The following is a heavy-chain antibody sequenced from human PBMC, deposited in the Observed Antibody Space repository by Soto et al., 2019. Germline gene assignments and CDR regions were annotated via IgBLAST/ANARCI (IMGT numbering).Heavy chain of an antibody. CDR3: ARDWKRGIVVVNRGANWFDP. Sequence: GGSLRLSCAASGFTFSSYGMHWVRQAPGKGLEWVAVIWYDGSNKYYADSVKGRFTISRDNSKNTLYLQMNSLRAEDTAVYYCARDWKRGIVVVNRGANWFDPWGQGTLVTVSS. CDR2: IWYDGSNK. J-gene: IGHJ5*02. CDR1: GFTFSSYG. V-gene: IGHV3-33*01. D-gene: IGHD3-22*01.